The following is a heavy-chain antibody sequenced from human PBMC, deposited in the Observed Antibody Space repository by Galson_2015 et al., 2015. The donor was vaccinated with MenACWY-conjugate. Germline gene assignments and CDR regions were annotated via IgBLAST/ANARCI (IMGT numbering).Heavy chain of an antibody. V-gene: IGHV4-4*02. CDR3: ARGMLYRYSYYYMDV. CDR1: GGSISSSHW. Sequence: SEPLSLTCAVSGGSISSSHWWRWVRQPPGKGLEWIGEIYHSGSTNYNPSLKSRVTISVDKSKNQFSLKLSSVTAADTAVYYCARGMLYRYSYYYMDVWGKGTTVTVSS. J-gene: IGHJ6*03. CDR2: IYHSGST. D-gene: IGHD2-8*01.